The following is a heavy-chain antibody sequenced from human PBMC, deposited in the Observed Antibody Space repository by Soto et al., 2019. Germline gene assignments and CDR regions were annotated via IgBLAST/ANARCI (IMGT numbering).Heavy chain of an antibody. V-gene: IGHV4-34*01. J-gene: IGHJ3*02. Sequence: PSETLSLTCAVYGGSFSGYYWSWIRQPPGKGLEWIGEINHSGSTNYNPSLKSRVTISVDTSKNQFSLKLSSVTAADTAVYYCARRVVVVAATRDAFDIWGQGTMVTVSS. D-gene: IGHD2-15*01. CDR2: INHSGST. CDR1: GGSFSGYY. CDR3: ARRVVVVAATRDAFDI.